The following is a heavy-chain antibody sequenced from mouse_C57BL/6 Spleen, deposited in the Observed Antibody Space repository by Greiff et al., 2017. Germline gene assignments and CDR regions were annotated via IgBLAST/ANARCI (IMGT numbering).Heavy chain of an antibody. J-gene: IGHJ3*01. CDR2: ISSGSSTI. V-gene: IGHV5-17*01. CDR3: ARGVFAY. Sequence: EVKLMESGGGLVKPGGSLKLSCAASGFTFSDYGMHWVRQAPEKGLEWVAYISSGSSTIYYADTVKGRFTISRDNAKNTLFLQRTSLRSEDTAMYYCARGVFAYWGQGTLVTVSA. CDR1: GFTFSDYG.